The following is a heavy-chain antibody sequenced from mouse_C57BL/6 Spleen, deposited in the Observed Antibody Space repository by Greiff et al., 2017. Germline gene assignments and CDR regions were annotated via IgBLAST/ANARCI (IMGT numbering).Heavy chain of an antibody. Sequence: QVQLQQSGAELVKPGASVKISCKASGYAFSSYWMNWVKQRPGKGLEWIGQIYPGDGDTNYNGEFKGKATLTADKSSSTAYMQLSSLTSEDSAVYFCANGFYGSSPFAYWGQGTLVTVSA. CDR2: IYPGDGDT. CDR1: GYAFSSYW. V-gene: IGHV1-80*01. CDR3: ANGFYGSSPFAY. D-gene: IGHD1-1*01. J-gene: IGHJ3*01.